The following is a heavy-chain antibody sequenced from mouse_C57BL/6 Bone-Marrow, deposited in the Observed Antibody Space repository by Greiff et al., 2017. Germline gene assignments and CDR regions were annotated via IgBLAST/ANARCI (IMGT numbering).Heavy chain of an antibody. CDR1: GFSLTSYG. D-gene: IGHD2-2*01. CDR3: ARRMVTTGGYYYAMDY. J-gene: IGHJ4*01. Sequence: VKLQESGPGLVQPSQSLSITCTVSGFSLTSYGVHWVRQSPGKGLEWLGVIWSGGSTDYNAAFISRLSISKDNSKSQVFFKMNSLQADDTAIYYCARRMVTTGGYYYAMDYWGQGTSVTVSS. V-gene: IGHV2-2*01. CDR2: IWSGGST.